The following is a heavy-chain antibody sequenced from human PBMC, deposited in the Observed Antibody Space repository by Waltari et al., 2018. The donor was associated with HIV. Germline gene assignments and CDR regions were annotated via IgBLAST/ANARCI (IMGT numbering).Heavy chain of an antibody. CDR3: TRVGFGSGTYYFPGGY. V-gene: IGHV1-2*02. D-gene: IGHD3-10*01. CDR1: GYTFTGYY. Sequence: QVQLVQSGAEVKSPGDSVKVSCKASGYTFTGYYIHWVRQAPGQGLEWMGWTNPNSGDTNYAQKCQGRVIMTRDTTINTVYMELSRLTSDDTAVYYCTRVGFGSGTYYFPGGYWGQGTLVTVSS. CDR2: TNPNSGDT. J-gene: IGHJ4*02.